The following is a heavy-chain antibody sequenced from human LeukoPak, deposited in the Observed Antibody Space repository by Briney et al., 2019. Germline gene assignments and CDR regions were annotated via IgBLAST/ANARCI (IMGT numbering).Heavy chain of an antibody. D-gene: IGHD1-26*01. J-gene: IGHJ4*02. V-gene: IGHV3-15*01. Sequence: GGSLRLSCAASGFTFSNAWMSWVRQAPGKGLEWVGLIKKKTEGGTTDYAAPVKGRFTISRDDSKNTLYLQMNSLKTEDTAVYYCTTAVGGTEDFDYWGQGTLVTVSS. CDR1: GFTFSNAW. CDR2: IKKKTEGGTT. CDR3: TTAVGGTEDFDY.